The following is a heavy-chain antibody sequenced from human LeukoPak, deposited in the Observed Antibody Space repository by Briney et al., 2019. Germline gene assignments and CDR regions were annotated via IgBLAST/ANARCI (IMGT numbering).Heavy chain of an antibody. Sequence: GGSLRLSCAASGFTFSSYEMNWVRQAPGKGLEWVSYISSSGSTINYADSVKGRFTISRDNAKNSLYLQMNSLRAEDTAVYYCARGYVDIVATIPKDYFDYWGQGTLVTVSS. CDR1: GFTFSSYE. J-gene: IGHJ4*02. V-gene: IGHV3-48*03. D-gene: IGHD5-12*01. CDR2: ISSSGSTI. CDR3: ARGYVDIVATIPKDYFDY.